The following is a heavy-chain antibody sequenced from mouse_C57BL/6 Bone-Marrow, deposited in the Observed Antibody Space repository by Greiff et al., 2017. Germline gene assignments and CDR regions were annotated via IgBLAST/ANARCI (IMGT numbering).Heavy chain of an antibody. CDR3: AKNGGGGWFAY. V-gene: IGHV2-5*01. Sequence: VQLQRGGPGLVQRSQSLSITGAVPVFSLASCGVPGVRLSPGKGLEWLGVLWRGGSTDYNAAFMSRLSLTQDNSKGQVFFKMNSLQADCTAIYYCAKNGGGGWFAYCRRGTLVTVSA. CDR1: VFSLASCG. D-gene: IGHD1-1*02. CDR2: LWRGGST. J-gene: IGHJ3*01.